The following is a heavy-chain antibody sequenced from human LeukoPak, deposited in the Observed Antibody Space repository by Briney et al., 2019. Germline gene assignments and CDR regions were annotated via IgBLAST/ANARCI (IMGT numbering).Heavy chain of an antibody. J-gene: IGHJ2*01. Sequence: ASVKVSCKASGYTFTGYYIHWVRQAPGQGLEWMGWINPNSGGTNYAQKFQGRVTMTRDTSISTAYMELSRLRSDDTAVYYCARSGDIVATISNWYFDLWGRGTLVTVSS. V-gene: IGHV1-2*02. D-gene: IGHD5-12*01. CDR2: INPNSGGT. CDR3: ARSGDIVATISNWYFDL. CDR1: GYTFTGYY.